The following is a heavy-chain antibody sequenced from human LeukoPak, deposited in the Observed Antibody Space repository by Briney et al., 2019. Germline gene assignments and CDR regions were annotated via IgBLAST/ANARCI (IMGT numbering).Heavy chain of an antibody. D-gene: IGHD3-10*01. CDR1: GYTFTGYY. CDR2: INPNSGGT. J-gene: IGHJ4*02. Sequence: ASVKVSCKASGYTFTGYYMHWVRQAPGQGLEWMGWINPNSGGTNYAQKFQGRVTMTRDTSISTAYMELSRLRSDDTDVYYCAREEYYGSGSYSDYWGQGALVTVSS. CDR3: AREEYYGSGSYSDY. V-gene: IGHV1-2*02.